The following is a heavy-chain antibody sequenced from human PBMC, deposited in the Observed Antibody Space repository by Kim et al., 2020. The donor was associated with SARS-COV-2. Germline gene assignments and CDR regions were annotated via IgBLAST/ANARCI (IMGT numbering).Heavy chain of an antibody. V-gene: IGHV3-7*01. Sequence: GGSLRLSCVASGFSFTTNWMSWVRQAPGKGLEWVAKIKEDGSEKYYAASVEGRFTISRDNTKNSLSLQMNSLSAEDTAVYCCVRDRQCCLDYWGQGTLVTVSS. J-gene: IGHJ4*02. CDR2: IKEDGSEK. CDR1: GFSFTTNW. D-gene: IGHD2-15*01. CDR3: VRDRQCCLDY.